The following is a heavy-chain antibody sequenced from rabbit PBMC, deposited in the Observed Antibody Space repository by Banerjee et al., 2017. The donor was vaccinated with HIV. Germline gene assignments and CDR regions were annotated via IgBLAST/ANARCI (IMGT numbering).Heavy chain of an antibody. CDR2: IHAGSGRT. Sequence: QEQLEESGGDLVKPEGSLTLTCTASGFSFSGSYWTCWVRQAPGKGLELIACIHAGSGRTYYASWAKGRFTISKTSSTTVTLQMTSLTAADTATYFCAGDPWSGWNLWGPGTLVTVS. CDR3: AGDPWSGWNL. D-gene: IGHD4-1*01. CDR1: GFSFSGSYW. V-gene: IGHV1S45*01. J-gene: IGHJ4*01.